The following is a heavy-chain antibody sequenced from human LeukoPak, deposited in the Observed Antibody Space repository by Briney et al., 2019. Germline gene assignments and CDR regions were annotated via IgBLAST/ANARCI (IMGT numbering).Heavy chain of an antibody. CDR1: GGTFSSYA. CDR3: ASHSSSWYNAFDI. CDR2: IIPIFGTA. D-gene: IGHD6-13*01. V-gene: IGHV1-69*05. J-gene: IGHJ3*02. Sequence: ASVEVSCKASGGTFSSYAISWVRQAPGQGPEWMGRIIPIFGTANYAQKFQGRVTITTDESTSTAYMELSSLRSEDTAVYYCASHSSSWYNAFDIWGQGTMVTVSS.